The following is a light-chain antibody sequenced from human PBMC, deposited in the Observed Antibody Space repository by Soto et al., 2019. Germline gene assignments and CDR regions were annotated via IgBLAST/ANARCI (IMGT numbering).Light chain of an antibody. J-gene: IGKJ1*01. Sequence: EIVLTQSPGTLSLSPGERAALSCRASQGFSSSFLAWYQHRPGQAPRLLIYGASSRATGIPDRFSGCRSGTDFTLTFTSLEPEDFAVYYCQQYGHSPSFGPGTTVEIK. CDR1: QGFSSSF. CDR3: QQYGHSPS. CDR2: GAS. V-gene: IGKV3-20*01.